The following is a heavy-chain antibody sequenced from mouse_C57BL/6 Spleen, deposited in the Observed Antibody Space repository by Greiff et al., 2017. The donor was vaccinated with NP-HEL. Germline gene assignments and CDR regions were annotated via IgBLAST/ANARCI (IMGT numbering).Heavy chain of an antibody. CDR1: GFTFSDAW. CDR2: IRNKANNHAT. D-gene: IGHD2-4*01. CDR3: TRRGDYDGLYYFDY. V-gene: IGHV6-6*01. J-gene: IGHJ2*01. Sequence: EVKLVESGGGLVQPGGSMKLSCAASGFTFSDAWMDWVRQSPEKGLEWVAEIRNKANNHATYYAESVKGRFTISRDDSKSSVYLQMNSLRAEDTGIYYCTRRGDYDGLYYFDYWGQGTTLTVSS.